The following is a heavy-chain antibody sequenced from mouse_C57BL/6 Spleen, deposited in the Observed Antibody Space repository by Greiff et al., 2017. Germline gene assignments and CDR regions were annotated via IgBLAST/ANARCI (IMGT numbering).Heavy chain of an antibody. D-gene: IGHD6-5*01. CDR3: ARDPSYPYAMDY. CDR1: GFTFSSYA. CDR2: ISDGGSYT. J-gene: IGHJ4*01. V-gene: IGHV5-4*01. Sequence: EVMLVESGGGLVKPGGSLKLSCAASGFTFSSYAMSWVRQTPEKRLEWVATISDGGSYTYYPDNVKGRFTISRDNAKNNLYLQMSHLKSEVTAMYYCARDPSYPYAMDYWGQGTSVTVSS.